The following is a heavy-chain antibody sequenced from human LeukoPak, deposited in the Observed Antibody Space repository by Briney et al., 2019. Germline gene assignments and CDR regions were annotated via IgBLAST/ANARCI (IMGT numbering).Heavy chain of an antibody. CDR2: IGSSGSTV. Sequence: GGTLRLSCAASGFTFSSFAMSWIRQAPGKGLEWVSYIGSSGSTVYYADSVKGRFTISRDNAKNSLYMQMESLRDEDTAIYYCARDTLEYSNSPDALDIWGQGTMVTVSS. D-gene: IGHD4-23*01. CDR3: ARDTLEYSNSPDALDI. J-gene: IGHJ3*02. CDR1: GFTFSSFA. V-gene: IGHV3-48*02.